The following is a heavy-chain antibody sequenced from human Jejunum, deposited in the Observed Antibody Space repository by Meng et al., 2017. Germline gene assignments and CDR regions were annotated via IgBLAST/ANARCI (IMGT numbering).Heavy chain of an antibody. CDR2: IYRGGST. J-gene: IGHJ4*02. CDR1: GFTVSNNY. CDR3: ARVIAAAYFDY. D-gene: IGHD6-13*01. Sequence: GESLKISCAASGFTVSNNYMSWVCQAPGKGLEWVSHIYRGGSTYYADSVKGRFTISRDNSKNTLYLQINSLRPEDTAVYYCARVIAAAYFDYWGQGTLVTVSS. V-gene: IGHV3-66*02.